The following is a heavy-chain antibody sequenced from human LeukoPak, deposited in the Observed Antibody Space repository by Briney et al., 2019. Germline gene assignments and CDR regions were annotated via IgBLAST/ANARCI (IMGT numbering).Heavy chain of an antibody. CDR3: ARVWYLGLIDY. CDR2: INSDGSST. J-gene: IGHJ4*02. Sequence: GGSLRLSCAASGFTFSSYWMHWVRQAPGKGLVWVSRINSDGSSTSYADSVKGRFTITRDKAKNTLYLQMNSLRAEDTAVYYCARVWYLGLIDYWGQGTLVTVSS. V-gene: IGHV3-74*01. D-gene: IGHD2-15*01. CDR1: GFTFSSYW.